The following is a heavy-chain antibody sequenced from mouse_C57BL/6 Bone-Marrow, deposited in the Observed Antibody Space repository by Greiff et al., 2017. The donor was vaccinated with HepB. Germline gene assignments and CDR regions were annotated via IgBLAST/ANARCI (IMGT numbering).Heavy chain of an antibody. Sequence: EVQVVESGGGLVQPGGSLKLSCAASGFTFSDYYMYWVRQTPEKRLEWVAYISNGGGSTYYPDTVKGRFTISRDNAKNTLYLQMSRLKSEDTAMYYCARQALRQGMDYWGQGTSVTVSS. J-gene: IGHJ4*01. CDR2: ISNGGGST. CDR1: GFTFSDYY. V-gene: IGHV5-12*01. D-gene: IGHD2-12*01. CDR3: ARQALRQGMDY.